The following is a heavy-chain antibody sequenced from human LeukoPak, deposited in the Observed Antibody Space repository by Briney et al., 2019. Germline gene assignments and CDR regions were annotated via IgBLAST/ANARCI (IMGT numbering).Heavy chain of an antibody. CDR2: ISSSSGAI. J-gene: IGHJ4*02. CDR1: GFTFSSYA. Sequence: GGSLRLSCAGSGFTFSSYAMNWLRQAPGKGLEWLSYISSSSGAIYYADSVKGRFTTSRDNAKNSLYLQMNSLRVEDTAVYYCAKVAKYYYGSETYYFFEHWGQGTPVTASS. CDR3: AKVAKYYYGSETYYFFEH. V-gene: IGHV3-48*04. D-gene: IGHD3-10*01.